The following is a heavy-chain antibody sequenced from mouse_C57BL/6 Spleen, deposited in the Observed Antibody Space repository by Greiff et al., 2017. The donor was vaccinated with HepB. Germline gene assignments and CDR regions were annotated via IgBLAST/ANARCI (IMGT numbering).Heavy chain of an antibody. Sequence: EVKLMESGAELVRPGASVKLSCTASGFNINDYYMHWVKQRPEQGLEWIGRIDPEDGDTDYAPKFQGKATMTADTSSNAAYLQLSSLTSEATAVYYSTAGVATSQATWAYWGQGTLVTVSA. V-gene: IGHV14-1*01. J-gene: IGHJ3*01. D-gene: IGHD3-2*02. CDR3: TAGVATSQATWAY. CDR2: IDPEDGDT. CDR1: GFNINDYY.